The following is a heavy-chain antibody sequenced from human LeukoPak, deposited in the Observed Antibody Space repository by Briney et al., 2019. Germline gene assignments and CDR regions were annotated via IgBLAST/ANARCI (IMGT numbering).Heavy chain of an antibody. J-gene: IGHJ5*02. CDR1: GYTFTGYY. Sequence: GASVKVSCKASGYTFTGYYMHWVRQAPGQGLEWMGWINPNSGGTNYAQKFQGRVTMTRDTSISTACMELSRLRSDDTAVYYCARDHVQDSEAYCGGDCFNWFDPWGQGTLVTVSS. D-gene: IGHD2-21*02. CDR2: INPNSGGT. CDR3: ARDHVQDSEAYCGGDCFNWFDP. V-gene: IGHV1-2*02.